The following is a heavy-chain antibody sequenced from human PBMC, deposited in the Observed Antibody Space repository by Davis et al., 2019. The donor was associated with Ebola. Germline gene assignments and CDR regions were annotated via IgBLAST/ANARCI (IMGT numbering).Heavy chain of an antibody. D-gene: IGHD4-17*01. CDR2: LYRDERT. V-gene: IGHV3-53*01. J-gene: IGHJ2*01. CDR1: GFIVSDKY. Sequence: GGSLRLSCAASGFIVSDKYMSWVRQAPGKGLEWVSVLYRDERTYYVDSVKGRFTISRDNSKNTLYLQMNSLRAEDTAVYYCARHAYGDFWYFDLWGRGTRVTVSS. CDR3: ARHAYGDFWYFDL.